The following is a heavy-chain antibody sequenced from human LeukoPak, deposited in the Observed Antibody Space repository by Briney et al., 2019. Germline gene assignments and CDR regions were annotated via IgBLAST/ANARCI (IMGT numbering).Heavy chain of an antibody. J-gene: IGHJ3*02. Sequence: SETLSLTCTVSGGSISSYYWSWIRQPPGKGLEWIGYIYYSGITNYNPSLKSRVTISVDTSKNQFSLKLSSVTAADTAVYYCARDYYDFWSGYSVNDAFDIWGQGTMVTVSS. CDR3: ARDYYDFWSGYSVNDAFDI. CDR2: IYYSGIT. V-gene: IGHV4-59*01. D-gene: IGHD3-3*01. CDR1: GGSISSYY.